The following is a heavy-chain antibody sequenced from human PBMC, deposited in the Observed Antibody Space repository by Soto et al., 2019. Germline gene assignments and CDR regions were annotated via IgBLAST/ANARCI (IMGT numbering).Heavy chain of an antibody. CDR3: AKGRDSTLLRWQYFDN. V-gene: IGHV3-30*18. CDR2: ISYEGRNK. J-gene: IGHJ4*02. CDR1: GFTFSLYG. Sequence: QVQLVESGGDVVQPGGFLRLSCAVSGFTFSLYGMHWVRQAPGKGLEWVAFISYEGRNKYYADSVKGRFTISRDNSKNTLSLQMESLRPEDTAVYYCAKGRDSTLLRWQYFDNWGQGTQVTVSS. D-gene: IGHD4-4*01.